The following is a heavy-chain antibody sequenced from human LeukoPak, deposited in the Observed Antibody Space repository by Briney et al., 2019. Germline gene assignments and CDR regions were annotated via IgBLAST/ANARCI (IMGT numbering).Heavy chain of an antibody. J-gene: IGHJ3*02. CDR2: ISGSGGST. D-gene: IGHD3-22*01. CDR1: GFTFSSYA. Sequence: GGSLRLSCAASGFTFSSYAMSWVRQAPGKGLEWVSAISGSGGSTYYADSVKGRFTISRDNSKNTLYLQMNSLRVEDTAIYYCARGLFLSGYLDAFDIWGQGTVVTVSS. CDR3: ARGLFLSGYLDAFDI. V-gene: IGHV3-23*01.